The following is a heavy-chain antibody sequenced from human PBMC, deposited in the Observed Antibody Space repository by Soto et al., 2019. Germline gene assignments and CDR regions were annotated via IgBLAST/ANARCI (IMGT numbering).Heavy chain of an antibody. D-gene: IGHD6-19*01. Sequence: GGSLRLSCAASGFTFSSYAMSWVRQAPGKGLEWVSAISGSGGSTYYADSVKGRFTISRDNSKNTLYLQMNSLRAEDTAVYYCAKDESIAVAGTPPPPVAYFDYWGQGTLVTVSS. CDR1: GFTFSSYA. J-gene: IGHJ4*02. V-gene: IGHV3-23*01. CDR3: AKDESIAVAGTPPPPVAYFDY. CDR2: ISGSGGST.